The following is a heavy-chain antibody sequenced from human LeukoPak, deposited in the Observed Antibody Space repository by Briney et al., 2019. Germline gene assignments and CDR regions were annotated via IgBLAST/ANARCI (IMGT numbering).Heavy chain of an antibody. V-gene: IGHV4-30-4*01. CDR3: ARGGGGSPTVTTYWFDP. CDR1: GDSISGADYY. J-gene: IGHJ5*02. D-gene: IGHD4-17*01. Sequence: KSSETLSLTCTVSGDSISGADYYWSWIRQPPGKGLEWIAYVYYSGSTYYNPSLKSRLTISVDTSKNQFSLKLNSVTAADTAVYYCARGGGGSPTVTTYWFDPWGQGALVTVSS. CDR2: VYYSGST.